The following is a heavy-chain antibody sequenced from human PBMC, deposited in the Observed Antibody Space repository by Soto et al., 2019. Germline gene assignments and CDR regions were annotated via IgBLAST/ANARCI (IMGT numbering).Heavy chain of an antibody. CDR3: ARAGGSDSSGYPLGAFDI. D-gene: IGHD3-22*01. CDR1: GYTFTSYY. Sequence: AASVKVSCKASGYTFTSYYMHWVRQAPGQGLEWMGIINPSGGSTSYAQKFQGRVTMTRDTSTSTVYMELSSLRSEDTAVYYCARAGGSDSSGYPLGAFDIWGQRAMVTVSS. CDR2: INPSGGST. V-gene: IGHV1-46*01. J-gene: IGHJ3*02.